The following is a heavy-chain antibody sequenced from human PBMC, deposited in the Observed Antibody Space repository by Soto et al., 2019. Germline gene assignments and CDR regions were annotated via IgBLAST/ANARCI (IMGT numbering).Heavy chain of an antibody. CDR1: GFTFSSYW. D-gene: IGHD6-6*01. V-gene: IGHV3-74*01. CDR3: ARQARPTYYGMDV. J-gene: IGHJ6*02. CDR2: INSDGSST. Sequence: EVQLVESGGGLVQPGGSLRLSCAASGFTFSSYWMHWVRQAPGKGLVWVSRINSDGSSTSYADSVKGRFTISRDNAKNTLYLQMNRLRAEDTAVYYCARQARPTYYGMDVWGQGTTVTVSS.